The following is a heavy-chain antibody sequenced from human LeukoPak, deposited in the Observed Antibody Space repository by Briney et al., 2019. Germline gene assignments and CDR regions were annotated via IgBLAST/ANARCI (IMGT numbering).Heavy chain of an antibody. CDR1: GFTFDDYA. V-gene: IGHV3-9*01. Sequence: PGGSLRLSCAASGFTFDDYAMHWVRQAPGKGLERVSGISWNSGSIGYADSVKGRFTISRDNAKNSLYLLMNSLRAEDTALYYCAKDMKYSSSSIISDWGQGTLVTVSS. CDR2: ISWNSGSI. D-gene: IGHD6-6*01. J-gene: IGHJ4*02. CDR3: AKDMKYSSSSIISD.